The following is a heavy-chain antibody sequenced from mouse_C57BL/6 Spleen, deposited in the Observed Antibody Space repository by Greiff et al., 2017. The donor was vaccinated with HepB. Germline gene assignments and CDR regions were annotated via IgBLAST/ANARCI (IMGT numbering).Heavy chain of an antibody. CDR1: GYSFTDYN. J-gene: IGHJ1*03. V-gene: IGHV1-39*01. CDR2: INPNYGTT. Sequence: EVQLVESGPELVKPGASVKISCKASGYSFTDYNMNWVKQSNGKSLEWIGVINPNYGTTSYNQKFKGKATLTVDQSSSTAYMQLNSLTSEDSAVYYCARGARSKDYWYFDVWGTGTTVTVSS. CDR3: ARGARSKDYWYFDV.